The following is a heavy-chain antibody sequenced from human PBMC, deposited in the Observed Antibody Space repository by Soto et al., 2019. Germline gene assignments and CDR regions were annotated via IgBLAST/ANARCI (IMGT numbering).Heavy chain of an antibody. D-gene: IGHD5-12*01. CDR1: GFIFSNYA. V-gene: IGHV3-30*04. J-gene: IGHJ4*02. CDR3: ARDHHRYSGYDYVDY. Sequence: GGSLRLSCAASGFIFSNYAMHWVRRAPGKGLEWVGLISYDGSNKYYADSVKGRFTISRDNAKNSLYLQMNSLRAEDTAVYYCARDHHRYSGYDYVDYWGQGTLVTVSS. CDR2: ISYDGSNK.